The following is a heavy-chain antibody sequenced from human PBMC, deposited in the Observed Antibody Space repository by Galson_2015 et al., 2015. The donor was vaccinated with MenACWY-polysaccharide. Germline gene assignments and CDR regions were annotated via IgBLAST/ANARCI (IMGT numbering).Heavy chain of an antibody. Sequence: SLRLSCAASGFTFSTYAIHWVRQAPGKGLEWVAVISSDGSDKYYADSVKDRFTISRDNSKNTLYLQMNRLRAEDTAVYCCARVFSGPDAIPVSYYFYYMDVWGKGTTVTVSS. CDR2: ISSDGSDK. D-gene: IGHD2-2*01. CDR1: GFTFSTYA. CDR3: ARVFSGPDAIPVSYYFYYMDV. J-gene: IGHJ6*03. V-gene: IGHV3-30*04.